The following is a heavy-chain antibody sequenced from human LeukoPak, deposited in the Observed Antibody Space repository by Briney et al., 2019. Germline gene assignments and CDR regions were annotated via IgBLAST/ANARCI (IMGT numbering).Heavy chain of an antibody. CDR1: GFTFSSYW. CDR3: ARAPSEIVGYHPEYFRY. CDR2: IKSDGST. Sequence: PGGSLRLSCAASGFTFSSYWMHCVRQAPGKGLVWVSRIKSDGSTRYADSVKGRFTVSRDNAKNTVSLQMNSLRAEDTGVYYCARAPSEIVGYHPEYFRYWGQGTLVIVSS. D-gene: IGHD3-22*01. V-gene: IGHV3-74*01. J-gene: IGHJ1*01.